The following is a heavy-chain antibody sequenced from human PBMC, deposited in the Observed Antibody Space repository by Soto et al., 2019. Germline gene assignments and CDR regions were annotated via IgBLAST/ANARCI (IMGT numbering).Heavy chain of an antibody. CDR1: GFTFSSYA. CDR2: ISGSGGST. J-gene: IGHJ4*02. Sequence: EVQLLESGGGLVQPGGSLRLSCSASGFTFSSYAMSWVRQAPGKGLEWVSAISGSGGSTYYADSVKGRFTISRDNSKNTLYRQMNSLRAEDTAVYYCAKQGRTIFGVVIRPDYFDYWGQGTLVTVSS. V-gene: IGHV3-23*01. D-gene: IGHD3-3*01. CDR3: AKQGRTIFGVVIRPDYFDY.